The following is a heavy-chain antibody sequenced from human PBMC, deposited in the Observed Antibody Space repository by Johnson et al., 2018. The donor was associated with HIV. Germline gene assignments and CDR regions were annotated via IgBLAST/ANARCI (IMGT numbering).Heavy chain of an antibody. CDR3: AREVEITMVQGVIIGDAFDI. D-gene: IGHD3-10*01. V-gene: IGHV3-20*04. J-gene: IGHJ3*02. CDR1: GFTFDDYG. CDR2: INWNGGST. Sequence: VHLVESGGGVERPGGSLRLSCVASGFTFDDYGMSWVRQPPGKGLEWVSGINWNGGSTDYADSVKGRFTISRDNAKNSLYLQMNSLRAEDTALYYCAREVEITMVQGVIIGDAFDIWGQGTMVTVSS.